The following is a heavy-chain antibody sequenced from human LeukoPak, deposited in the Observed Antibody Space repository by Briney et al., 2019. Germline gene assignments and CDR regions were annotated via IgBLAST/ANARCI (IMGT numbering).Heavy chain of an antibody. D-gene: IGHD3-10*01. V-gene: IGHV1-46*01. CDR2: VNPSSGSA. CDR3: ARDWAHGSFDY. CDR1: GYTFSGYS. J-gene: IGHJ4*02. Sequence: ASVKDSCKASGYTFSGYSMHWGRPAPGQRPEWMAMVNPSSGSATYAQKFQGSVTMTRDTSTTTLYMELSSLRSEDTAVYYCARDWAHGSFDYWGQGTPVIVSS.